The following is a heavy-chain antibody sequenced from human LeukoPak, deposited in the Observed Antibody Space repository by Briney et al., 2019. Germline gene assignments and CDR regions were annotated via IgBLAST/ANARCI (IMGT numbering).Heavy chain of an antibody. D-gene: IGHD4-17*01. CDR1: GGSISSYYW. CDR3: AHRGAVTHDAFAI. CDR2: IYWDDDK. Sequence: TLSLTCTVSGGSISSYYWSWIRQPPGKALEWLALIYWDDDKRYSPSLRSRLTITKDTSKNQVVLTLTNMDPVDTATYYCAHRGAVTHDAFAIWGQGTMVTVSS. V-gene: IGHV2-5*08. J-gene: IGHJ3*02.